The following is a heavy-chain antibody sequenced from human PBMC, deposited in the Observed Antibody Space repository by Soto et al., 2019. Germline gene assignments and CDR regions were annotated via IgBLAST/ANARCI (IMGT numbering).Heavy chain of an antibody. CDR1: GFTFSSYG. CDR3: AKDGSNDAFDI. D-gene: IGHD2-2*03. J-gene: IGHJ3*02. Sequence: PGGSLRLSCAASGFTFSSYGMHWVRQAPGKGLEWVAVISYDGSNKYYADSVKGRFTISRDNSKNTLYLQMNSRRAEDTAVYYCAKDGSNDAFDIWGQGTMVTVSS. V-gene: IGHV3-30*18. CDR2: ISYDGSNK.